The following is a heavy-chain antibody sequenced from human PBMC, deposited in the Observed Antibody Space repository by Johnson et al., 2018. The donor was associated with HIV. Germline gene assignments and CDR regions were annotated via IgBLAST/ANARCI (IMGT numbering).Heavy chain of an antibody. CDR1: GFTFSSYA. Sequence: QVQLVESGGGVVQPGRSLRLSCAASGFTFSSYAMHWVRQAPGEGLEWVALISYDGSNKYYADSVKGRFTISRDNAKNSLYLQMNSLRAEDTALYYCTRGRLTYYYDSSGDDAFDIWGQGTMVTVSS. J-gene: IGHJ3*02. V-gene: IGHV3-30-3*01. CDR2: ISYDGSNK. D-gene: IGHD3-22*01. CDR3: TRGRLTYYYDSSGDDAFDI.